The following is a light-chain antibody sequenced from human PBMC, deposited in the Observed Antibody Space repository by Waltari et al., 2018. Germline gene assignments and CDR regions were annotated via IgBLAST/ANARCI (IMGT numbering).Light chain of an antibody. CDR2: LNSDGSH. J-gene: IGLJ1*01. V-gene: IGLV4-69*01. Sequence: QLVLTQSPSASASLGASVKLTCTLSSGHSHYAIAWHQQQPEKAPRYLMKLNSDGSHNRGDGIPDRFSGSSSGAERYLTISSRQSEDEADYYCQTWGAGIRVFGTATKVTVL. CDR1: SGHSHYA. CDR3: QTWGAGIRV.